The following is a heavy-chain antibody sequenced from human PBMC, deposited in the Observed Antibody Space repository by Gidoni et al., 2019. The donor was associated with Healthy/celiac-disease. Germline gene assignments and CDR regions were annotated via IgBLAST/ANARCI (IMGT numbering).Heavy chain of an antibody. J-gene: IGHJ6*02. D-gene: IGHD1-26*01. Sequence: QVTLKEAGPVLVKPTETRTRTCPGSGFSRSNARMGVSWIRQPPGKALEWLAHIFSHDENSYSTSLKSRLTISKDTSKSQVVLTMTNMDPVDTATYYCARISLGHLGSYYYYYGMDVWGQGTTVTVSS. CDR1: GFSRSNARMG. CDR3: ARISLGHLGSYYYYYGMDV. CDR2: IFSHDEN. V-gene: IGHV2-26*01.